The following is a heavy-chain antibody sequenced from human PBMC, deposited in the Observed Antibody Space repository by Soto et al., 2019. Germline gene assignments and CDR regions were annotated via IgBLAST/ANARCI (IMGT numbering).Heavy chain of an antibody. V-gene: IGHV1-69*02. CDR3: ARAVGVDSAAYYYMDV. J-gene: IGHJ6*03. D-gene: IGHD3-16*01. Sequence: QVQLVQSGAEVKKPGSSVKVSCKASGGTFSSYTISWVRQAPGQGLEWMGRIIPILGIANYAQKFQGRVTITADKSTSTAYMELSSMRSEDTAVYYCARAVGVDSAAYYYMDVWGKGTTVTVSS. CDR1: GGTFSSYT. CDR2: IIPILGIA.